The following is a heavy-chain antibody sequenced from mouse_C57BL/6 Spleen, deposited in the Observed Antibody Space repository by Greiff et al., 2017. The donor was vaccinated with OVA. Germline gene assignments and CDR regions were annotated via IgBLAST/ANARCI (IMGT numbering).Heavy chain of an antibody. V-gene: IGHV1-69*01. CDR1: GYTFTSYW. D-gene: IGHD2-2*01. Sequence: QVQLQQPGAELVMPGASVKLSCKASGYTFTSYWMHWVKQRPGQGLEWIGEIDPSDSYTNYNQKFKGKSTLTVDTSSSTAYMQLSSLTSEDSAVYYCARGGYGAWFAYWGQGTLVTVSA. CDR3: ARGGYGAWFAY. J-gene: IGHJ3*01. CDR2: IDPSDSYT.